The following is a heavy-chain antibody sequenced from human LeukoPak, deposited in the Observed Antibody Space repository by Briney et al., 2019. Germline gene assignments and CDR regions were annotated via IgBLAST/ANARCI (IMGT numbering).Heavy chain of an antibody. CDR1: AGSISSSSYY. D-gene: IGHD2-15*01. CDR2: IHHSGTT. Sequence: PSETLSLTCTVSAGSISSSSYYWGWIRQPPGKGLEWIGNIHHSGTTYFNPSLKTRITISVDTSKNQFSLRLSSVTAADTAVYYCAKSSRLSLAAAFDYWGQGTLVTVSS. V-gene: IGHV4-39*01. CDR3: AKSSRLSLAAAFDY. J-gene: IGHJ4*02.